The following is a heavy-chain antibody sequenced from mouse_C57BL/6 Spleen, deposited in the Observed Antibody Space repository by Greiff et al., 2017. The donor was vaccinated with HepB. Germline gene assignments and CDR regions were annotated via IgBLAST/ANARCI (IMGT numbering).Heavy chain of an antibody. CDR3: ARDSNYVGY. CDR1: GYTFTSYW. Sequence: QVHVKQPGAELVKPGASVKMSCKASGYTFTSYWITWVKQRPGQGLEWIGDIYPGSGSTNYNEKFKSKATLTVDTSSSTAYMQLSSLTSEDSAVYYCARDSNYVGYWGQGTTLTVSS. D-gene: IGHD2-5*01. CDR2: IYPGSGST. J-gene: IGHJ2*01. V-gene: IGHV1-55*01.